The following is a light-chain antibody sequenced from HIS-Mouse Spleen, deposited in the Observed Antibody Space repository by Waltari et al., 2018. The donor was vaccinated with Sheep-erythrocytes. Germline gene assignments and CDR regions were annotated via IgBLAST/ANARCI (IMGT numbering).Light chain of an antibody. J-gene: IGKJ2*01. CDR2: GAS. CDR3: QQYNNWPPPYT. CDR1: QSVSSN. Sequence: EIVMTQSPATLSVSPGERATLSCRASQSVSSNLAWYQQKPGQAPRLLIYGASTRATGIPARLRGSGSGTEFTLTISSMQSEDFAVYYCQQYNNWPPPYTFGQGTKLEIK. V-gene: IGKV3-15*01.